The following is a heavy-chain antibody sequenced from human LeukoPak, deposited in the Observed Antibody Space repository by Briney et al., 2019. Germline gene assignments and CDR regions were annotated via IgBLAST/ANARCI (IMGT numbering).Heavy chain of an antibody. J-gene: IGHJ4*02. V-gene: IGHV3-33*01. D-gene: IGHD1-20*01. Sequence: SLRLSCAASGFFFSSYGMHWVRLAPGKGLEWVALIWYDGSNKYYADSVKGRFTISRDNSKNTLSLQMNSLRAEDTDVYYCARAHYNWNEPPFDSWGQGTLVTVSS. CDR3: ARAHYNWNEPPFDS. CDR2: IWYDGSNK. CDR1: GFFFSSYG.